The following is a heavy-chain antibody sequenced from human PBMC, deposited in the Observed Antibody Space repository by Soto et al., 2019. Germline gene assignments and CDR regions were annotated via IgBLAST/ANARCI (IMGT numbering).Heavy chain of an antibody. J-gene: IGHJ5*02. CDR3: SRESGEWPLHGFDH. CDR2: ITSDGKSK. D-gene: IGHD2-21*01. CDR1: GGNFSNHW. Sequence: XGSLRLSCSAAGGNFSNHWLHWVRQRPAEGLVWVSRITSDGKSKAYAESVKGRFAISRDNAKNTLYLQMNGLTAEDTAVYYCSRESGEWPLHGFDHWGQGNVVTVSS. V-gene: IGHV3-74*01.